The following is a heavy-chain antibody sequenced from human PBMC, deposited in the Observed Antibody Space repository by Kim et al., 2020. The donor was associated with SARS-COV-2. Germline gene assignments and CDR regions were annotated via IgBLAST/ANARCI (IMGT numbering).Heavy chain of an antibody. CDR2: IYIGGST. V-gene: IGHV3-66*01. J-gene: IGHJ4*02. CDR3: ARDSPPDYYDSSGYYSDY. Sequence: GGSMRLSCAASGFTGSRNYRHWARQAPGKGLECVSVIYIGGSTYYVDAVKGRFTISRDNAKNTLYLQMNRLRAEDTDVYYCARDSPPDYYDSSGYYSDYLGPRTLVTVSS. CDR1: GFTGSRNY. D-gene: IGHD3-22*01.